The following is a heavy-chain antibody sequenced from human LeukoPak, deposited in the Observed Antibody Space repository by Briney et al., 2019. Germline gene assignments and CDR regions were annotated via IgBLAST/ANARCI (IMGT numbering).Heavy chain of an antibody. CDR1: GFTFSSYW. CDR3: ARDATTLGATIGMDV. J-gene: IGHJ6*02. D-gene: IGHD1-26*01. Sequence: GGSLRLSCAASGFTFSSYWMHWVRQAPGKGLVWVPRINGDGSTTTYAGSVKGRFTISRDNAKNTLYLQMNSLRAEDTAVYYCARDATTLGATIGMDVWGQGTTVTVSS. CDR2: INGDGSTT. V-gene: IGHV3-74*01.